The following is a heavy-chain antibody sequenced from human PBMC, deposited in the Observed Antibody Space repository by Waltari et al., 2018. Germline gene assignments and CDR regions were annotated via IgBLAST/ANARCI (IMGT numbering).Heavy chain of an antibody. D-gene: IGHD1-1*01. J-gene: IGHJ4*02. CDR2: VYSTGSA. V-gene: IGHV4-61*02. Sequence: VQLQESGPGLLKPSQTMSLTCTVSGGSITTDIHYWSWIRQPAGRELEGIGRVYSTGSANYNPSLKSRVTISVDTSKNQFSLRLSAVTAADTAVYYCARDNTMEGLDYWGQGTLVTVSS. CDR1: GGSITTDIHY. CDR3: ARDNTMEGLDY.